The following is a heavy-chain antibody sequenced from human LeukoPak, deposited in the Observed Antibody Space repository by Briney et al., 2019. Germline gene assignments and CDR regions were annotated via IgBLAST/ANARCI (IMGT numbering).Heavy chain of an antibody. Sequence: AGGSLRLSCAASGYTFSSYGMHWVRQAPGKGLEWLSCITTSNIIYYADSVKGRFTISRDNAKNSLYLQMDSLRDEDTAVYFCARDARFNYWGRGTLVTVSS. CDR1: GYTFSSYG. J-gene: IGHJ4*02. CDR3: ARDARFNY. CDR2: ITTSNII. D-gene: IGHD3-10*01. V-gene: IGHV3-48*02.